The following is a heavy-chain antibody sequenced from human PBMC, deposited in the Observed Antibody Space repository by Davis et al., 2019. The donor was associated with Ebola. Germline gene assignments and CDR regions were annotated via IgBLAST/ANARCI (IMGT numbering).Heavy chain of an antibody. D-gene: IGHD2-2*01. J-gene: IGHJ4*02. CDR2: MNPNSGNT. CDR1: GYTFTSYD. V-gene: IGHV1-8*01. Sequence: ASVKVSCKASGYTFTSYDINWVRQATGQGLEWMGWMNPNSGNTGYAQKFQGRVTMTRNTSISTAYMELSSLRSEDTAVYYCARAQAHKYCSSTSCPYYFDYWGQGTLVTVSS. CDR3: ARAQAHKYCSSTSCPYYFDY.